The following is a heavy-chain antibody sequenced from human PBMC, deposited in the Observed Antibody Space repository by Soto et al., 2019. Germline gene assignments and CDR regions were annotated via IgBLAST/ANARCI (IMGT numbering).Heavy chain of an antibody. Sequence: PSETLSLTCTVSGGSISSGGYYWSWIRQHPGKGLEWIGYIYSSGTTYYNPSLKSRITMSVDTPKNQFSLKLSSVTAADTAVYYCARESLSSGYYFGIDYWGQGTLVPVSS. J-gene: IGHJ4*02. V-gene: IGHV4-31*03. CDR1: GGSISSGGYY. D-gene: IGHD6-19*01. CDR3: ARESLSSGYYFGIDY. CDR2: IYSSGTT.